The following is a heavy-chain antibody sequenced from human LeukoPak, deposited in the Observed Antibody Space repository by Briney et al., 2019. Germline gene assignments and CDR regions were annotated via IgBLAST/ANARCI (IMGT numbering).Heavy chain of an antibody. CDR1: GGSISSSSYY. V-gene: IGHV4-39*01. CDR2: IYYSGST. CDR3: ARHFGLFDP. J-gene: IGHJ5*02. D-gene: IGHD3-3*01. Sequence: SETLSLTCTVSGGSISSSSYYWGWIRQPPGKGLEWIESIYYSGSTYYNPSLKSRVTISVDTSKNQFSLKLSSVTAADTAVYYCARHFGLFDPWGQGTLVTVSS.